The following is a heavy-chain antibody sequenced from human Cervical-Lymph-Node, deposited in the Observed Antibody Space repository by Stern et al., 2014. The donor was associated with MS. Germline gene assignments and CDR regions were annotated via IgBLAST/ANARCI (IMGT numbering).Heavy chain of an antibody. J-gene: IGHJ6*02. CDR1: GFSFSDYY. CDR2: ISTSSNTI. Sequence: AQLVESGGGLVKPGGSLRLSCAASGFSFSDYYMSWIRQAPGEGLEWLSYISTSSNTIYYADSVQGRFTISRDNAKNSLYLQMNSLRGEDTAVYYCARGRAGYYGMDVWGQGTTVTVSS. V-gene: IGHV3-11*01. CDR3: ARGRAGYYGMDV.